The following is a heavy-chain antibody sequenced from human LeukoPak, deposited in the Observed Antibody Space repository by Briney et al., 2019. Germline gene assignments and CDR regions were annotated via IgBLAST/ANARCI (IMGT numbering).Heavy chain of an antibody. CDR3: AKGVDLAMLWSVYFDY. D-gene: IGHD2-2*01. CDR1: GFTFSSYS. Sequence: PGGSLRLSCAASGFTFSSYSMNWVRQAPGKGLEWVSSISSSSSYIYYADSVEGRFTISRDKSKNTLYLHMNSLRAEDTAVYYCAKGVDLAMLWSVYFDYWGQGTLVTVSS. J-gene: IGHJ4*02. CDR2: ISSSSSYI. V-gene: IGHV3-21*04.